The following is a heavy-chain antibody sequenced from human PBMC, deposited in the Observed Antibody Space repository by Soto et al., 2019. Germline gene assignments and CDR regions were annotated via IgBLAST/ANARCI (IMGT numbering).Heavy chain of an antibody. CDR1: GFTFGSYA. D-gene: IGHD1-7*01. V-gene: IGHV3-23*01. CDR3: LTGTTHFDY. J-gene: IGHJ4*02. CDR2: ISGSGGST. Sequence: EGQLLESGGGLVQPGGSLRLSCAASGFTFGSYAMSWVRQAPGKGLEWVSAISGSGGSTYYADSVKGRFTISRDNSKNTLYLQMNSLRAEDTAVYYCLTGTTHFDYWGQGTLVTVSS.